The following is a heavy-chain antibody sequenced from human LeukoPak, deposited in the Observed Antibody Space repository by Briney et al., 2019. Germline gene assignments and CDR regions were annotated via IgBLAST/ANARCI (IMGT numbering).Heavy chain of an antibody. J-gene: IGHJ4*02. V-gene: IGHV3-30*02. CDR2: IRYDGSNK. CDR3: ARDAFGVADY. D-gene: IGHD3-3*01. CDR1: GFTFRSYG. Sequence: GGSLRLSCAASGFTFRSYGMHWVRQAPGKGLEWVTFIRYDGSNKYYADSVKGRFTISRDNSKNTLYLQMNSLRAEDTAVYYCARDAFGVADYWGQGTLVTVSS.